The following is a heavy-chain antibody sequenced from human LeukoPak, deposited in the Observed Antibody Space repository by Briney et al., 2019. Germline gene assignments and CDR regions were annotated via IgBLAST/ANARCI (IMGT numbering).Heavy chain of an antibody. Sequence: SETLSLTCTVPGGSISSGGYYRSWIRQHPGKGLEWIGYIYYSGSTYYNPSLKSRVTISVDTSKNQFSLKLSSVTAADTAVYYCARDARQSGYDLGLFDYWGQGTLVTVSS. CDR1: GGSISSGGYY. V-gene: IGHV4-31*03. CDR3: ARDARQSGYDLGLFDY. CDR2: IYYSGST. D-gene: IGHD5-12*01. J-gene: IGHJ4*02.